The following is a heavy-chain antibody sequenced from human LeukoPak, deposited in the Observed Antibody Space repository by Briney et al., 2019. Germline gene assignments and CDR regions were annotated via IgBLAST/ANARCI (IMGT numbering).Heavy chain of an antibody. CDR1: GGSISSRSYY. J-gene: IGHJ5*02. D-gene: IGHD3-10*01. CDR3: ARLSALLNGFDP. V-gene: IGHV4-39*01. Sequence: SETLSLSCTVSGGSISSRSYYWGWVRQPPGKGLEWSGSIYYSGSTYYNPSLKSPATIYVDTSRNQFSLKLSSVTAADTAVYYCARLSALLNGFDPWGQGTLVTVSS. CDR2: IYYSGST.